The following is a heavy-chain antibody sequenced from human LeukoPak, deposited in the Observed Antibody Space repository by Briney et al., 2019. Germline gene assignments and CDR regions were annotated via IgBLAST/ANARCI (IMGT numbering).Heavy chain of an antibody. Sequence: ASVKVSCKASGGTFSSYAISWVRQAPGQGLEWMGWINPNSGGTNYAQKFQGRVTMTRDTSISTAYMELSRLRSDDTAVYFCARDDYRALDYWGLGTLVTVSS. D-gene: IGHD4-11*01. J-gene: IGHJ4*02. CDR1: GGTFSSYA. CDR3: ARDDYRALDY. V-gene: IGHV1-2*02. CDR2: INPNSGGT.